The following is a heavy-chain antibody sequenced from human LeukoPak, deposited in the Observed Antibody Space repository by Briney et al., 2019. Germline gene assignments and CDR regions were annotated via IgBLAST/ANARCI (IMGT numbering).Heavy chain of an antibody. D-gene: IGHD3-3*01. CDR1: GGSISSSSYY. Sequence: SETLSLTCTVSGGSISSSSYYWGWIRQPPGKGLEWIGSIYYSGSTYYNPSLKSRVTISVDTSKNQFSLKLSSVTAADTAVYYCARDAYYDFWSGLTPYYYMDVWGKGTTVTVSS. CDR3: ARDAYYDFWSGLTPYYYMDV. V-gene: IGHV4-39*07. CDR2: IYYSGST. J-gene: IGHJ6*03.